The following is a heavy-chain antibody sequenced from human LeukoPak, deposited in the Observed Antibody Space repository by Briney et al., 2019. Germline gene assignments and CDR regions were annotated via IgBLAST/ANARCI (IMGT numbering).Heavy chain of an antibody. CDR1: GFTLSSHA. Sequence: GGSLRLSCAASGFTLSSHAMNWVRQSPGRGLEWVSSISGSTGATLYADSVKGRFTISRDDSKNTLYLQMDSLKVEDTALYYCVRRGGSDGWGDFDYWGQATLVTVPS. CDR2: ISGSTGAT. V-gene: IGHV3-23*01. D-gene: IGHD3-10*01. CDR3: VRRGGSDGWGDFDY. J-gene: IGHJ4*02.